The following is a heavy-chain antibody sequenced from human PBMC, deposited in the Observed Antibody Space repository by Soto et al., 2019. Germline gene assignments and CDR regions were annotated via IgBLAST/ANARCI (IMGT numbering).Heavy chain of an antibody. CDR2: ISPMFGAA. Sequence: QVQLVQSGAEMKKPGSSVKVSCRSCGGTFNTYAMNWVRQAPGQGPEWMRDISPMFGAANYAPKFQGRVTITADESTGTSYIQLSSLTSEDKALYFCAREVQVHTPAFVYWGQGTLVTVSS. V-gene: IGHV1-69*19. D-gene: IGHD3-10*01. CDR3: AREVQVHTPAFVY. J-gene: IGHJ4*02. CDR1: GGTFNTYA.